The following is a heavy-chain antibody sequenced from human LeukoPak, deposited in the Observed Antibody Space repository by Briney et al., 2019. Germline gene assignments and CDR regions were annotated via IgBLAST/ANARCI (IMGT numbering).Heavy chain of an antibody. J-gene: IGHJ4*02. CDR1: GFSFSNYA. V-gene: IGHV3-23*01. CDR2: SGTGGNT. CDR3: AKSYLQSVTLTALYFDS. D-gene: IGHD3-16*02. Sequence: GGSLRLPCAASGFSFSNYAMNWVRQAPGKGLEWVSTSGTGGNTYYTDSVKGRFRISRDNSKNTLYLQMNSLRAEDTAIYYCAKSYLQSVTLTALYFDSWGQGALVTVSS.